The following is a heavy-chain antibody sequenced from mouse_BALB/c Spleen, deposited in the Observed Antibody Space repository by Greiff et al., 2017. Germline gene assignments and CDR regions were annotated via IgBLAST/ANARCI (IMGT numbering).Heavy chain of an antibody. D-gene: IGHD2-12*01. CDR3: ARDPYDGYAMDY. CDR2: IRNKANGYTT. CDR1: GFTFTDYY. Sequence: EVQLVESGGGLVQPGGSLRLSCATSGFTFTDYYMSWVRQPPGKALEWLGFIRNKANGYTTEYSASVKGRFTISRDNSQSILYLQMNTLRAEDSATYYCARDPYDGYAMDYWGQGTSVTVSS. V-gene: IGHV7-3*02. J-gene: IGHJ4*01.